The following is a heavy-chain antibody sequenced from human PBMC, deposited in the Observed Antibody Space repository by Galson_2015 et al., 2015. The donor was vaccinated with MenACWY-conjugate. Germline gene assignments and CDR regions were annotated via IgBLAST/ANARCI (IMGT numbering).Heavy chain of an antibody. CDR2: ISGSGGNT. CDR3: AKAYIVVIPDAAYDC. Sequence: SLRLSCAASGFTFSNSAMSWVRQAPGKGLEWVSGISGSGGNTYYADSVKGWFTISRDNSKSTLYLQMNSLRAEDTAIYYCAKAYIVVIPDAAYDCWGQGTLVTVSS. CDR1: GFTFSNSA. J-gene: IGHJ4*02. V-gene: IGHV3-23*01. D-gene: IGHD2-2*01.